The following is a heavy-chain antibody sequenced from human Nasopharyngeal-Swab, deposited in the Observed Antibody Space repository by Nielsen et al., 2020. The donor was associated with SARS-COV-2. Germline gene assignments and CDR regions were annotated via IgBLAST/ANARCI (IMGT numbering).Heavy chain of an antibody. CDR1: GGSVSSGSYY. D-gene: IGHD2-2*01. Sequence: SETLSLTCTVSGGSVSSGSYYWSWIRQPPGKGLEWIGYIYYSGSTNYNPSLKSRVTISVDTSKNQFSLKLSSVTAADTAVYYCARDPLVPAASDAFDIWGQGTIVTVS. V-gene: IGHV4-61*01. CDR3: ARDPLVPAASDAFDI. J-gene: IGHJ3*02. CDR2: IYYSGST.